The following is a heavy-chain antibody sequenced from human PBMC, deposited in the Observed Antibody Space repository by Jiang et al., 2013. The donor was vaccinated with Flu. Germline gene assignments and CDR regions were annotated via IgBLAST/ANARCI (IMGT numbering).Heavy chain of an antibody. CDR3: ARQWDDTGNYYARAHFDS. CDR2: IYSGST. CDR1: GDSISSSSCY. D-gene: IGHD1-26*01. V-gene: IGHV4-39*01. Sequence: LLKPSETLSLTCAVSGDSISSSSCYWGWIRQPHGRGVEWIASIYSGSTYYNPSLKSRVTMSVDTPKNQFSLNLRSVTAADTAVYYCARQWDDTGNYYARAHFDSWGQGTLGHRLL. J-gene: IGHJ4*02.